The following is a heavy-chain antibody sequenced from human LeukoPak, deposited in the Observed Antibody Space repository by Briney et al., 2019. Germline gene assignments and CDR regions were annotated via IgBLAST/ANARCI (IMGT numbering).Heavy chain of an antibody. Sequence: PGGSLRLSCAASGFTFSSYAMSWVRQAPGKGLEWVSGISGSGGSTYYADSVKGRFTISRDNSKNTLYLQMNSLVTEDTAVYYCTTNAGYLSGYKYWGQGTLVTVSS. D-gene: IGHD3-22*01. CDR1: GFTFSSYA. J-gene: IGHJ4*02. V-gene: IGHV3-23*01. CDR2: ISGSGGST. CDR3: TTNAGYLSGYKY.